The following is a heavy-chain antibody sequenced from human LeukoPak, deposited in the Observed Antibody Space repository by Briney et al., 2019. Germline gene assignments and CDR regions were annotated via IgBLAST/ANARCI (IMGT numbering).Heavy chain of an antibody. CDR3: ARDRGRDYYYYGMDV. CDR2: IYSGGST. Sequence: GGSLRLSCAASGFTVSSNYMSWVRQAPGKGLEWVSVIYSGGSTYYADSVKGRFTISRDNSRNTLYLQMNSLRAEDTAVYYCARDRGRDYYYYGMDVWGQGTTVTVSS. J-gene: IGHJ6*02. V-gene: IGHV3-53*01. CDR1: GFTVSSNY. D-gene: IGHD3-16*01.